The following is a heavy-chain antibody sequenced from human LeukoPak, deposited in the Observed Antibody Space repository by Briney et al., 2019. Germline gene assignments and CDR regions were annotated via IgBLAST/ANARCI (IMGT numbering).Heavy chain of an antibody. D-gene: IGHD3-10*01. CDR2: IRYDGSNK. CDR1: GFTFSSYC. Sequence: GGSLRLSCAASGFTFSSYCMHWVRQAPGKGLEWLAFIRYDGSNKYYADSVKGRFTISRDNSKNTLYLQMNSLRAEDTAVYYCAKDLPVVRFGKNTEGCFDYWGQGTLVTVSS. CDR3: AKDLPVVRFGKNTEGCFDY. J-gene: IGHJ4*02. V-gene: IGHV3-30*02.